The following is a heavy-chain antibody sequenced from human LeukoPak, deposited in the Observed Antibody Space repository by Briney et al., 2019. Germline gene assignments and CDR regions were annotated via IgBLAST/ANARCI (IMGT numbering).Heavy chain of an antibody. V-gene: IGHV4-39*07. Sequence: SETLSLTCTVSGGSISSSSYYWGWIRQPPGKGLEWIGSIYYSGSTYYNPSLKSRVTISVDRSKNQFSLKLSSVTAADTAVYYCARVIAAAPDYWGQGTLVTVSS. J-gene: IGHJ4*02. CDR3: ARVIAAAPDY. CDR1: GGSISSSSYY. D-gene: IGHD6-13*01. CDR2: IYYSGST.